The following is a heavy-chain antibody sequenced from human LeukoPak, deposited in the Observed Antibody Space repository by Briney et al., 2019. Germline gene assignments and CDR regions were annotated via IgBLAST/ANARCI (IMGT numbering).Heavy chain of an antibody. CDR2: ISNDGNNK. Sequence: GGSLRLSCAASGFIFSSYDMYWVRQAPGKGLEWVAVISNDGNNKQYADSVKGRFTISRDNSKNTLYLQVNSLRAEDTAVYYCAKAFGYCSGGTCYTDYWGQGTLVTVSS. D-gene: IGHD2-15*01. J-gene: IGHJ4*02. V-gene: IGHV3-30*18. CDR1: GFIFSSYD. CDR3: AKAFGYCSGGTCYTDY.